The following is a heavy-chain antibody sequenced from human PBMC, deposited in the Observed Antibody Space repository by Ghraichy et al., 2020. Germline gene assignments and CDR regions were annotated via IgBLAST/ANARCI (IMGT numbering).Heavy chain of an antibody. CDR2: IYGGST. Sequence: ESLNISCAASGFTVNNNYMSWVRQAPGKGLQWVSVIYGGSTYYADSVKGRFTISRDNSKNTLYLQMNSLRAEDAAVYYCARCTGGHWLAYWYFDLWGHGTLVTVSS. CDR1: GFTVNNNY. V-gene: IGHV3-66*02. J-gene: IGHJ2*01. CDR3: ARCTGGHWLAYWYFDL. D-gene: IGHD6-19*01.